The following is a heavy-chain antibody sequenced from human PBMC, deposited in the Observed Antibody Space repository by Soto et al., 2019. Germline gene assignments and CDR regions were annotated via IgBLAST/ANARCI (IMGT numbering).Heavy chain of an antibody. CDR1: GFTFSDYY. D-gene: IGHD3-10*01. CDR3: ARVDRGVLQDY. Sequence: QVQLVESGGGLVKPGGSLRLSCAASGFTFSDYYMSWIRQAPGKGLEWVSYSSSSSSYTNYADSVKGRFTISRDNAKNSLYLQMNSLRAEDTAVYYCARVDRGVLQDYWGQGTLVTVSS. J-gene: IGHJ4*02. CDR2: SSSSSSYT. V-gene: IGHV3-11*05.